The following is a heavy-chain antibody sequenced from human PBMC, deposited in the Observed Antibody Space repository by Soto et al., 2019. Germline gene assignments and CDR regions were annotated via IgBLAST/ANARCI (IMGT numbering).Heavy chain of an antibody. D-gene: IGHD3-10*01. Sequence: EVQLLESGGDLVQPGGSLRLSCTASGFTFSNFAMNWVRQAPGKGLEWVSAISNSGGGTYYADSVRGRFTISRDNSKNTVYLQMRSLRVEDTAIYFCAKDLRRMPGSGSDHWGLGALVTVSS. CDR1: GFTFSNFA. CDR3: AKDLRRMPGSGSDH. CDR2: ISNSGGGT. V-gene: IGHV3-23*01. J-gene: IGHJ4*02.